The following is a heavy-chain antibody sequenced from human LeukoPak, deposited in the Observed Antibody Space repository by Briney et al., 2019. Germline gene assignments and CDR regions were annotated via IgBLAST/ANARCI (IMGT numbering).Heavy chain of an antibody. J-gene: IGHJ4*02. V-gene: IGHV3-21*01. Sequence: PVGSLRLSWAASGCTFSGCSMNWVRQAPGKGLEWVSSISSSSSYIYYAHSVKGRFNISKDNAKNSLYLQMNSLRAEDTAVYYCARENYYDRSGLPDFAYWGQGSLVTVSS. CDR3: ARENYYDRSGLPDFAY. D-gene: IGHD3-22*01. CDR1: GCTFSGCS. CDR2: ISSSSSYI.